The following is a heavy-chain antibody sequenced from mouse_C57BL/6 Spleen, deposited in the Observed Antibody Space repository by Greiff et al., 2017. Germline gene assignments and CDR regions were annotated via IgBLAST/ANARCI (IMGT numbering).Heavy chain of an antibody. J-gene: IGHJ4*01. CDR1: GYAFSSSW. CDR2: IYPGDGDT. CDR3: ARTTVVAYPYYYAMDY. D-gene: IGHD1-1*01. Sequence: VQLQQSGPELVKPGASVKISCKASGYAFSSSWMNWVKQRPGKGLEWIGRIYPGDGDTNYNGKFKGKATLTADKSSSTAYMQLSSLTSEDSAVYFCARTTVVAYPYYYAMDYWGQGTSVTVSS. V-gene: IGHV1-82*01.